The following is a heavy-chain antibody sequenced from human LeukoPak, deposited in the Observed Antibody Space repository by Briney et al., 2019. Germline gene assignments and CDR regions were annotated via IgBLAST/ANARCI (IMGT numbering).Heavy chain of an antibody. CDR1: DDSITMYY. Sequence: SETLSLTCSVSDDSITMYYWTWIRQPPGKGLEWIGYVDHTGSTNYNPSLKSRITISVDTSKNQFSLKLSSVTAADTAVYYCARTYCGGDCRGYYYSYYMDVWGKGTTVTISS. D-gene: IGHD2-21*02. J-gene: IGHJ6*03. CDR2: VDHTGST. CDR3: ARTYCGGDCRGYYYSYYMDV. V-gene: IGHV4-59*08.